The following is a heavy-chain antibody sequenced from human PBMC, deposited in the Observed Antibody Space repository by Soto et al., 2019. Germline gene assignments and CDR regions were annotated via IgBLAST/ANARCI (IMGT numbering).Heavy chain of an antibody. CDR2: IIPIFGTA. CDR1: GGTFSSYA. Sequence: SVKVSCKASGGTFSSYAISWVRQAPGQGLEWMGGIIPIFGTANYAQKFQGRVTITADESTSTAYMELSNLRSEDTAVYYCAGSGDIVVVPAASQYYYGMDVWGQGTTVTVSS. D-gene: IGHD2-2*01. J-gene: IGHJ6*02. CDR3: AGSGDIVVVPAASQYYYGMDV. V-gene: IGHV1-69*13.